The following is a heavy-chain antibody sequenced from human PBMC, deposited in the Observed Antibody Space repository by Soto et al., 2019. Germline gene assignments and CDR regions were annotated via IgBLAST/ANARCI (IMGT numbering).Heavy chain of an antibody. J-gene: IGHJ6*02. D-gene: IGHD5-12*01. V-gene: IGHV3-11*06. CDR2: ISSRSGST. CDR3: ARDRGGYDRLYYYHGMDV. Sequence: GGSLRLSCAASGFTFSDYYMSWIRQAPGKGLEYISYISSRSGSTNYADSVKGRFTISRDNAKNSLYLQMSSLRAEDTAVYYCARDRGGYDRLYYYHGMDVWGQGTTVTVSS. CDR1: GFTFSDYY.